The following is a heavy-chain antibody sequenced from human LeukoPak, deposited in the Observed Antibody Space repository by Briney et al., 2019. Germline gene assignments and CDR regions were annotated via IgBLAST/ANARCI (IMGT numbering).Heavy chain of an antibody. V-gene: IGHV3-7*01. J-gene: IGHJ4*02. D-gene: IGHD3-10*01. CDR3: ASGGHVDY. CDR1: GFTFSNFW. CDR2: IKGDGSEK. Sequence: GGSLRPSCVASGFTFSNFWITWVRQPPGKGLEGVANIKGDGSEKYYVDSVKGRFTISRDNAKNSLYLQMNSLRAEDTAVYYCASGGHVDYCGQGTLVTVSS.